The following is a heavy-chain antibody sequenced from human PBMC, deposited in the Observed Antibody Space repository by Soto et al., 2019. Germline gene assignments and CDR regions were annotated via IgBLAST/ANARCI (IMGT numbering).Heavy chain of an antibody. V-gene: IGHV3-21*01. Sequence: EVQLVESGGGLVKPGGSLRVSCAPSGFSFTSYTMNWVRQAPGKGLEWVASISAGGRSIYYADSLKGRSTVSRDNAKSSLYLQMNSLRAEDTAVYYCARSTPGNPFDIWGQGTMVTVSS. CDR3: ARSTPGNPFDI. CDR2: ISAGGRSI. J-gene: IGHJ3*02. D-gene: IGHD3-10*01. CDR1: GFSFTSYT.